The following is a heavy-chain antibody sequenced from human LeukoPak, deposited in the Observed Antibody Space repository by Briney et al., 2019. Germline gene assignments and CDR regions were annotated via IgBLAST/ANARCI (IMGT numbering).Heavy chain of an antibody. CDR3: AKDRGYFDWLLNF. J-gene: IGHJ4*02. Sequence: GGSLRLSCAASGFTFSSYGMLWVRQAQGKGLEWVAVISYDGSNKYYADSVKGRFTISRDNSKNTLYLQMNSLRAEDTAVYYCAKDRGYFDWLLNFWGQGTLVTVSS. CDR1: GFTFSSYG. D-gene: IGHD3-9*01. CDR2: ISYDGSNK. V-gene: IGHV3-30*18.